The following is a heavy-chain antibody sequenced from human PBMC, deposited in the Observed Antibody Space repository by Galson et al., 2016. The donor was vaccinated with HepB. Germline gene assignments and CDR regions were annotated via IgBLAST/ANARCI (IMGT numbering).Heavy chain of an antibody. V-gene: IGHV1-69*13. CDR2: IIPIFGTA. Sequence: SVKVSCKASGGTFSSYAISWVRQAPGQGLEWMGGIIPIFGTANYAQNFQGRVTMTADESTSTAYMELSSLRSEDTAVYYCASKNGIATGFYYYGMDVWGQGPTVTVSS. D-gene: IGHD6-25*01. J-gene: IGHJ6*02. CDR1: GGTFSSYA. CDR3: ASKNGIATGFYYYGMDV.